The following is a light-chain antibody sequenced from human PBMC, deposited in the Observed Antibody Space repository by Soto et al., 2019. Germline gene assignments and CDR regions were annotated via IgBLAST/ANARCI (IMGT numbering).Light chain of an antibody. Sequence: QSELTQPPSASGTPGQRVTISCSGSSSNIGSNTVNWYQQLPGTAPKLLIYSNNQRPSGVPDRFSGSKSGTSASLAISGLQSEDEADYYCAAWDDSLNGFYVFGTGTKVTVL. CDR2: SNN. J-gene: IGLJ1*01. V-gene: IGLV1-44*01. CDR3: AAWDDSLNGFYV. CDR1: SSNIGSNT.